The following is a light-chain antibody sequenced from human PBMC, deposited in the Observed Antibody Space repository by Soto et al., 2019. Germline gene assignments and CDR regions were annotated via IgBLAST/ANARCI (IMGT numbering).Light chain of an antibody. CDR2: KAS. J-gene: IGKJ3*01. Sequence: DIQMTQSPSTLSASVGDRVTITCRASQSISSWLAWYQQKPGKAPKLLIYKASSLESGVPSRFSGSGSGTEFTLTISSLQPDDFAPYYCQQSFTFGPGTKVDI. V-gene: IGKV1-5*03. CDR1: QSISSW. CDR3: QQSFT.